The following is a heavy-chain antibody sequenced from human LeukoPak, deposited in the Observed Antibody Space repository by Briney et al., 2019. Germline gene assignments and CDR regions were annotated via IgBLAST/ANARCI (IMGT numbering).Heavy chain of an antibody. J-gene: IGHJ4*02. CDR3: AREGYTGSYPDY. CDR2: ISYDGSNK. D-gene: IGHD1-26*01. CDR1: GFTFSSYA. V-gene: IGHV3-30-3*01. Sequence: PGGSLRLSCAASGFTFSSYAMHWVRQAPGKGLEWVAVISYDGSNKYYADSVKGRFTISRDNSKNTLYLQMNSLRAEDTAVYYCAREGYTGSYPDYWGQGTLVTVSS.